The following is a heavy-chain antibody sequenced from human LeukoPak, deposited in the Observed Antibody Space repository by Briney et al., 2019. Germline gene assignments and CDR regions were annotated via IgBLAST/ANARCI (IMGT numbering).Heavy chain of an antibody. CDR2: ISYDGSNK. CDR3: AKDWRRGYSYGFDY. V-gene: IGHV3-30-3*01. CDR1: GFTFSSYA. D-gene: IGHD5-18*01. J-gene: IGHJ4*02. Sequence: GGSLRLSCAASGFTFSSYAMHWVRQAPGKGLEWVAVISYDGSNKYYADSVKGRFTISRDNSKNTLYLQMNSLRAEDTAVYYCAKDWRRGYSYGFDYWGQGTLVTVSS.